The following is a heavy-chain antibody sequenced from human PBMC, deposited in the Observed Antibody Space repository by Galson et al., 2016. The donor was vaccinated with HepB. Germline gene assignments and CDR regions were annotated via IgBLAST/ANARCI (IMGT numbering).Heavy chain of an antibody. D-gene: IGHD2-2*01. CDR3: AKGNIVQVPAAPYA. J-gene: IGHJ5*02. CDR2: ISESGDTT. V-gene: IGHV3-23*01. Sequence: SLRLSCAASGFTFSNYAVSWVRQAPGKGLEWVSSISESGDTTYDADAGRGRFTISRDNSRNTLSLQMDSLRAEDSAIYYCAKGNIVQVPAAPYAWGQGALVTVSS. CDR1: GFTFSNYA.